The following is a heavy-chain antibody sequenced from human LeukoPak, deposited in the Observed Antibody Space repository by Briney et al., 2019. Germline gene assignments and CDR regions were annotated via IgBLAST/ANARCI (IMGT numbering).Heavy chain of an antibody. V-gene: IGHV3-15*01. D-gene: IGHD3-16*01. Sequence: GGSLRLSCAASGFTFSNAWMSWVRQAPGKGLEWVGRIKSKTDGGTTDYAAPVKGRFTISRDDSKNTLYLQMNSLKTEDTAVYYCTRDRFYVWFDPWGQGTLVTVSS. J-gene: IGHJ5*02. CDR2: IKSKTDGGTT. CDR3: TRDRFYVWFDP. CDR1: GFTFSNAW.